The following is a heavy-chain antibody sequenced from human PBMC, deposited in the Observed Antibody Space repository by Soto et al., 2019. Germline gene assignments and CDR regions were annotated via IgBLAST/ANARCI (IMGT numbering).Heavy chain of an antibody. J-gene: IGHJ4*02. CDR1: GGSISSSSYY. Sequence: SETLSLTCTVSGGSISSSSYYWGWIRQPPGKGLEWIGSIYYSGTPYYNPSLKNGVTISVDTSKNQFSLKLSSVTAADTAVYYCATSYYDSSGYYYATPGIDFDYWGQGTLVTVSS. D-gene: IGHD3-22*01. CDR2: IYYSGTP. CDR3: ATSYYDSSGYYYATPGIDFDY. V-gene: IGHV4-39*01.